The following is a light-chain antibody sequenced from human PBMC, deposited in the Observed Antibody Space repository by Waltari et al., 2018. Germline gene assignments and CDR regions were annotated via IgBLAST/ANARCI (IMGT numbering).Light chain of an antibody. CDR1: QSIRSN. V-gene: IGKV3D-15*01. CDR3: QQYDNWLGT. J-gene: IGKJ1*01. Sequence: EIVMTQSPATLSVFPGERATLSCRASQSIRSNLACYQHKPGQAPRLLIYGASTRATGIPATFSGSGSGTEFTLTLSSLQSEDFAVYVCQQYDNWLGTFGQGTKVEIK. CDR2: GAS.